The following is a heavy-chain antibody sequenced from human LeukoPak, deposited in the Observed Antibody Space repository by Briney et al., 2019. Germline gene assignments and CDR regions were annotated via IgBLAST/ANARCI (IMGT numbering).Heavy chain of an antibody. CDR1: GYTFTSYD. J-gene: IGHJ4*02. CDR3: AKDITESGSYDFDY. CDR2: MNPNSGNT. Sequence: ASVKVSCKASGYTFTSYDINWVRQATGQGLEWMGWMNPNSGNTGYAQKFQGRVTITRNTSISTAYMELSSLRPEDTALYHCAKDITESGSYDFDYWGQGILVTVSS. D-gene: IGHD1-26*01. V-gene: IGHV1-8*03.